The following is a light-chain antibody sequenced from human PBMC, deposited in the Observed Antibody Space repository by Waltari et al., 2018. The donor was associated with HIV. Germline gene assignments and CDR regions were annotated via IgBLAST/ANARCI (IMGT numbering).Light chain of an antibody. CDR3: QQSYSSPRT. CDR1: QRINNL. V-gene: IGKV1-39*01. Sequence: DIQMTQSPSSLSASVGDRVPITCRASQRINNLLTWYQQTPGKAPKLLIFSASTLQSGFSSRFSGSGYGTDFTLTISNLQAEDFATYYCQQSYSSPRTFGQGTKVEIK. J-gene: IGKJ1*01. CDR2: SAS.